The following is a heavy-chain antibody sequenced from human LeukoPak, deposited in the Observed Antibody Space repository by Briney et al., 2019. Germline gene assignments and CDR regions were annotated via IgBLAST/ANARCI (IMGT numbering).Heavy chain of an antibody. V-gene: IGHV4-39*01. CDR2: IYDSRST. D-gene: IGHD3-10*01. CDR3: ARPYHYDSGSRGTAFDI. J-gene: IGHJ3*02. CDR1: GGSISSSSYY. Sequence: SETLSLTCTVSGGSISSSSYYWGWIRQPPGKGLEWIASIYDSRSTYYNPSLKSRLTVSVDTSKSQFSLKLTSVTAADTAIYYCARPYHYDSGSRGTAFDIWGQGTMVTVSS.